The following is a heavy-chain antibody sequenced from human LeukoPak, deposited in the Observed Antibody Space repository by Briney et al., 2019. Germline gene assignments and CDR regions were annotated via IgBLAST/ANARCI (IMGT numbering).Heavy chain of an antibody. CDR2: IKSKTDGGTT. J-gene: IGHJ4*02. V-gene: IGHV3-15*07. D-gene: IGHD3-22*01. CDR1: GFTFSNAW. CDR3: VGNYYDSSGYNYFDY. Sequence: PGGSLRLSCAASGFTFSNAWMNWVRQAPGKGLEWVGRIKSKTDGGTTDYAAPVKGRFTISRDDSKNTLYLQMNGLKTEDTAVYYCVGNYYDSSGYNYFDYWGQGTLVTVSS.